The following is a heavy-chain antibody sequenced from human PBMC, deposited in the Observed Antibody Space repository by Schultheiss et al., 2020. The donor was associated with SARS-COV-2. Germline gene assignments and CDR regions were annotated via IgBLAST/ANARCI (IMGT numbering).Heavy chain of an antibody. J-gene: IGHJ4*02. CDR1: GGSISSYY. D-gene: IGHD3-22*01. CDR3: VGKGSSGYYYFDY. CDR2: IYTSGST. V-gene: IGHV4-4*07. Sequence: SETLSLTCTVSGGSISSYYWSWIRQPAGKGLEWIGRIYTSGSTYYNPSLKSRVTISVDTSKNQFSLKLSSVTAADTAVYYCVGKGSSGYYYFDYWGQGTLVTVSS.